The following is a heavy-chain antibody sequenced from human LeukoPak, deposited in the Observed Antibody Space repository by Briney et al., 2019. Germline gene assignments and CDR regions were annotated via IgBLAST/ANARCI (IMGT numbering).Heavy chain of an antibody. J-gene: IGHJ4*02. D-gene: IGHD4-17*01. CDR1: GFNFSSYS. Sequence: GGSLRLSCAASGFNFSSYSMSWVRQAPGKGLEWVANIKQDGSEKYYVDSVKGRFTISRDNAKNSLYLQMNSLRAEDTAVYYCARDYGDYTNYFDYWGQGTLVTVSS. V-gene: IGHV3-7*01. CDR3: ARDYGDYTNYFDY. CDR2: IKQDGSEK.